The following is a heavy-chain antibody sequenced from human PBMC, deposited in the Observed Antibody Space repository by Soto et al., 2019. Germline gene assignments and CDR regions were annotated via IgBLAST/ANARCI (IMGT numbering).Heavy chain of an antibody. CDR1: GFTFSSYA. CDR2: ISGSGGST. V-gene: IGHV3-23*01. Sequence: GGSLRLSCAASGFTFSSYAMSWVRQAPGKGLEWVSAISGSGGSTYYADSVKGRFTISRDNSKNTLYLQMNSLRAEDTAVYYCAKELVLEWLLSSLDAFDIWGQGTMVTVSS. CDR3: AKELVLEWLLSSLDAFDI. D-gene: IGHD3-3*01. J-gene: IGHJ3*02.